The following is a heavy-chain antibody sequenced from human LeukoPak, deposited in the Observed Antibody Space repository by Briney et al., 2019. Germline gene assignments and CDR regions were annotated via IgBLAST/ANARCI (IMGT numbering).Heavy chain of an antibody. D-gene: IGHD4-11*01. CDR2: IRYDGSNK. Sequence: GGSLRLSCAASGFTFSSYGMHWVRQAPGKGLEWVAFIRYDGSNKYYADSVKGRFTISRDNSKNTLYLQMNSLRAEDTAVYYCAKDSRTVKGGDAFDIWGQGTMVTVSS. J-gene: IGHJ3*02. CDR1: GFTFSSYG. V-gene: IGHV3-30*02. CDR3: AKDSRTVKGGDAFDI.